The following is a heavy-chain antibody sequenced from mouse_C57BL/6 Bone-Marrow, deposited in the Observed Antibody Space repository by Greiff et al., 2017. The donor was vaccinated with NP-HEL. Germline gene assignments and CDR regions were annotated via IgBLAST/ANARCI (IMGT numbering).Heavy chain of an antibody. CDR2: INPNNGGT. Sequence: VQLQQSGPELVKPGASVKISCKSSGYTFTDYYMNWVTQSHGKSLEWIGDINPNNGGTSYNQKFKGKATLTVDKSSSTAYMELRSLTSEDSAVYYCARRGIYYGNPHWYFDVWGTGTTVTVSS. CDR1: GYTFTDYY. J-gene: IGHJ1*03. V-gene: IGHV1-26*01. CDR3: ARRGIYYGNPHWYFDV. D-gene: IGHD2-1*01.